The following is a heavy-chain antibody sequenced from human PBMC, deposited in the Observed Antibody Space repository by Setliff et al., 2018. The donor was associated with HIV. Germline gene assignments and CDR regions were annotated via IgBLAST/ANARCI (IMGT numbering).Heavy chain of an antibody. CDR2: IYSGGNT. CDR3: AREEGGLYGMDV. Sequence: GGSLRLSCAASGFIVSSNHMSWVRQAPGKGLERVSVIYSGGNTYYTDSVKGRFTISRDNSKNTLYFQMNSLRAEDTAVYYCAREEGGLYGMDVWGQGTTVTVSS. V-gene: IGHV3-66*02. D-gene: IGHD3-16*01. J-gene: IGHJ6*02. CDR1: GFIVSSNH.